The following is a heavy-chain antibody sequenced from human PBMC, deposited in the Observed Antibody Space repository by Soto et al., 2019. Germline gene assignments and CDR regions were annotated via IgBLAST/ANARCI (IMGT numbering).Heavy chain of an antibody. CDR1: EFTFSSYS. Sequence: EVQLVESGGGLVKPGGSLRLSCVASEFTFSSYSMNWVRQAPGKGLEWVSSISSSDTYIYYADSVKGGFTISRDNAKKLLYLQMSSLSAQDTAVYYCANNSYYSGSYRYYFHYWGQGTLVTVS. V-gene: IGHV3-21*01. J-gene: IGHJ4*02. CDR3: ANNSYYSGSYRYYFHY. CDR2: ISSSDTYI. D-gene: IGHD3-10*01.